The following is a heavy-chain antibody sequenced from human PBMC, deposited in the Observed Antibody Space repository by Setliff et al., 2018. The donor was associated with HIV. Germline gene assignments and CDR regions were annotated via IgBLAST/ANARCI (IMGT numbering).Heavy chain of an antibody. D-gene: IGHD2-2*01. CDR2: ISYDGSNK. CDR1: GFTFSSYG. V-gene: IGHV3-30*12. Sequence: GGSLRLSCAASGFTFSSYGMHWVRQAPGKGLEWVAVISYDGSNKYYADSVKGRFTISRDNAKNSLYLEMNSLRVEDTAVYYCAREDQLLSGDYYYYGMDVWGQGTTVTVSS. J-gene: IGHJ6*02. CDR3: AREDQLLSGDYYYYGMDV.